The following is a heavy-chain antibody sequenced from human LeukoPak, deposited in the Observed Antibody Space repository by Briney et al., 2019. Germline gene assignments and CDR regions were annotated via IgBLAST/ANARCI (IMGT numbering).Heavy chain of an antibody. Sequence: PSETLSLTCTVSGGSISSYYWSWIRQPPGKGLEWIGYIYYSGSTSNNPSLKCRVTISVDTSKNQFSLKLSSVTAADTAVYYCARGQYSSSWYSVGGQTSWFDPWGQGTLVTVSS. V-gene: IGHV4-59*01. CDR2: IYYSGST. J-gene: IGHJ5*02. CDR3: ARGQYSSSWYSVGGQTSWFDP. D-gene: IGHD6-13*01. CDR1: GGSISSYY.